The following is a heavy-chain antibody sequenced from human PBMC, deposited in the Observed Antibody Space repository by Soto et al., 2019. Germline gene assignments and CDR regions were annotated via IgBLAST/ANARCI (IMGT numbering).Heavy chain of an antibody. V-gene: IGHV1-24*01. Sequence: GASVKVSCKVSGYTLTELSMHWVRQAPGKGLEWMGGFDPEDGETIYAQKFQGRVTMTEDTSTDTAYMELSSLRSEDTAVYYCARDRVPAAAGTNQDYYYYYMDVWGKGTTVTVSS. D-gene: IGHD6-13*01. CDR1: GYTLTELS. CDR2: FDPEDGET. CDR3: ARDRVPAAAGTNQDYYYYYMDV. J-gene: IGHJ6*03.